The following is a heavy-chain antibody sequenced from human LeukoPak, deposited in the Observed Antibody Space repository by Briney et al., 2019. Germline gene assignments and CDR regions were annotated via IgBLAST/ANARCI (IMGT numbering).Heavy chain of an antibody. V-gene: IGHV4-61*02. CDR1: GGSISSGSYY. CDR2: IYTSGST. CDR3: VGTYDILTGYTPYFDY. J-gene: IGHJ4*02. D-gene: IGHD3-9*01. Sequence: PSQTLSLTCTVSGGSISSGSYYWSWIRQPAGKGLEWIGRIYTSGSTNYSPSLKSRVTVSVDTSKNQFSLKLSSVTAADTAVYYCVGTYDILTGYTPYFDYWGQGTLVTVSS.